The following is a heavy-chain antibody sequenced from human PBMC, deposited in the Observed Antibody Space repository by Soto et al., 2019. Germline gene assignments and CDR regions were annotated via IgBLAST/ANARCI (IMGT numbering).Heavy chain of an antibody. V-gene: IGHV4-61*01. CDR3: AREGNLGRWLQPLDF. J-gene: IGHJ4*02. Sequence: SETLSLTCTVSGGSVSSGSYYWSWIRQPPGKGLEWIGYIHYNGNTNYNPSLKSRVTMSVDTSKNQFSLKLISVTAADTAKYFCAREGNLGRWLQPLDFWGQGTLVTVSS. CDR1: GGSVSSGSYY. CDR2: IHYNGNT. D-gene: IGHD5-12*01.